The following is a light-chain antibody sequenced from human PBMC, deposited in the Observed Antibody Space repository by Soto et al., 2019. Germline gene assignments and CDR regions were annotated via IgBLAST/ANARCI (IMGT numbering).Light chain of an antibody. CDR2: DAS. V-gene: IGKV3-11*01. CDR1: QSVGSK. CDR3: QQPSKWPIT. Sequence: PGSVSVSHGERATLSCMASQSVGSKLAWYQQKPGQAPRLFIYDASNRATGIPARFSGSGSGTDFTLTISSLEPEDFAVYYCQQPSKWPITFGQGTRLEIK. J-gene: IGKJ5*01.